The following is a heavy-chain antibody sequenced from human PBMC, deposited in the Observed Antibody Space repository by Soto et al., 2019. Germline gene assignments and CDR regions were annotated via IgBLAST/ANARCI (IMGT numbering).Heavy chain of an antibody. CDR2: ICCSISSI. J-gene: IGHJ4*02. D-gene: IGHD6-13*01. CDR3: ARFFEGSSWSYYFDY. CDR1: GFSLSSYS. Sequence: GGWLRRSWAASGFSLSSYSMNWVRQAPGKGLEWVLSICCSISSIYYPDSVKGPFTISRDNAKNSLFLQMNSLRADDTAVFYFARFFEGSSWSYYFDYWGQGTLVTVSS. V-gene: IGHV3-21*01.